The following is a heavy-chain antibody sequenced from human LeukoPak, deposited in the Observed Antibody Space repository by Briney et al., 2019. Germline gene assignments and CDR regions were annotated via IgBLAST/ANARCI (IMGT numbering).Heavy chain of an antibody. J-gene: IGHJ6*02. CDR3: ARDSCSSTSCYHYYGMDV. CDR1: GFTVSSNY. V-gene: IGHV3-53*01. D-gene: IGHD2-2*01. CDR2: IYSGGST. Sequence: GGSLRLSCVASGFTVSSNYMSWVCQAPGKGLEWVSVIYSGGSTYYADSVKGRFTISRDNSKNTLYLQMNSLRAEDTAVYYCARDSCSSTSCYHYYGMDVWGQGTTVTVSS.